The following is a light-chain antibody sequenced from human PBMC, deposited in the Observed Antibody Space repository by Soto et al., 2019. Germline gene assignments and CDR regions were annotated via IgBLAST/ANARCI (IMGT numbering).Light chain of an antibody. CDR1: QSVFNNH. CDR2: GAS. V-gene: IGKV3-20*01. J-gene: IGKJ1*01. Sequence: ELVLTQSPGTLSLSPGEIATLSSRASQSVFNNHIGWYQQKPGQAPRRLIFGASFRATGITDRFSGSGSGADFTLTISRLEPEDFAVYYCQQYGSSPTTVGQGTKVEIK. CDR3: QQYGSSPTT.